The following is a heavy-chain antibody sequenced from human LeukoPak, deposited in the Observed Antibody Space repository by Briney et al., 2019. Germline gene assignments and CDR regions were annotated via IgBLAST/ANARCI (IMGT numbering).Heavy chain of an antibody. J-gene: IGHJ4*02. V-gene: IGHV1-46*01. CDR2: INPSGGST. D-gene: IGHD1-26*01. CDR1: GYTFTSYY. CDR3: ARDDELLGYFDY. Sequence: ASVTVSCKASGYTFTSYYMHWVRQAPGQGLEWMGIINPSGGSTSYAQKFQGRVTMTRDTSTSTVYMELSSLRSEDTAVYYCARDDELLGYFDYWGQGTLVTVSS.